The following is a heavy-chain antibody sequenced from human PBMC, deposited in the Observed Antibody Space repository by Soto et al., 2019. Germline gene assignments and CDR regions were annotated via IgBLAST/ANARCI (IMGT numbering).Heavy chain of an antibody. V-gene: IGHV3-23*01. Sequence: EVQLLESGGGLVQRGGSQRLSCAASGFTFTSYVMSWVRQAPGKGLEWVAGISGGGSTAFYADSVKGRFTISRDNAKNTVVLQMDSLRAEDTAIYYCAKDSNKYSSSLRGRYFDYWGHGTLVTVSS. CDR3: AKDSNKYSSSLRGRYFDY. D-gene: IGHD3-22*01. J-gene: IGHJ4*01. CDR1: GFTFTSYV. CDR2: ISGGGSTA.